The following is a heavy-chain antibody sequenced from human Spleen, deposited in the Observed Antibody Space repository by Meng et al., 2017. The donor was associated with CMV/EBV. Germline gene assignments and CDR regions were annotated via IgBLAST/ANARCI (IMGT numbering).Heavy chain of an antibody. CDR2: IYTSGSN. Sequence: EGARAVPGEPSESLSLSCTFSGGSISSYYWGLTRQHAGKGLEWIGSIYTSGSNNYTPSLKSRVTMAVDTSKNQFSLKLSSVTAADTAVYYCARDAYSGSYLDQGYFDYWGQGTLVTVSS. D-gene: IGHD1-26*01. CDR3: ARDAYSGSYLDQGYFDY. V-gene: IGHV4-4*07. J-gene: IGHJ4*02. CDR1: GGSISSYY.